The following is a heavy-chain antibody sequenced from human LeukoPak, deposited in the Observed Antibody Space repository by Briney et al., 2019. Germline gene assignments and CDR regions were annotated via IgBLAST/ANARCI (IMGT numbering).Heavy chain of an antibody. J-gene: IGHJ4*02. CDR3: AREGYASGWNDY. V-gene: IGHV4-59*01. CDR1: GGSISSYY. CDR2: IYYSGTT. D-gene: IGHD6-19*01. Sequence: PSETLSLTCTVSGGSISSYYWSWIRQPPGKGLEWIGYIYYSGTTNYNPSLKSRVTISVDPSKNQFSLKLRSVTAADTAVYYCAREGYASGWNDYWGQGTLVTVSS.